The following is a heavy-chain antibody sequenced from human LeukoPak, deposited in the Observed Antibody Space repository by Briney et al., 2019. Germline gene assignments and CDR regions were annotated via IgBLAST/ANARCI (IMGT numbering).Heavy chain of an antibody. CDR3: ARLLPNPYYYYGMDV. CDR2: INPSGGST. D-gene: IGHD1-14*01. Sequence: ASVKVSCKASGYTFTSYYMHWVRQAPGQGLEWMGIINPSGGSTSYAQKFQGRVTMTRDTSTSTVYMELSSLRSEDTAVYYCARLLPNPYYYYGMDVWGQGTTVTVSS. CDR1: GYTFTSYY. J-gene: IGHJ6*02. V-gene: IGHV1-46*01.